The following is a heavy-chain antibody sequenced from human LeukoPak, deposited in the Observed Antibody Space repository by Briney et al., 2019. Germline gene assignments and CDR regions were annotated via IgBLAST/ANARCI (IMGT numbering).Heavy chain of an antibody. CDR1: GYTFTSND. V-gene: IGHV1-8*01. D-gene: IGHD2-21*01. CDR2: TNPKSGNT. J-gene: IGHJ5*02. Sequence: GASVKVSCKASGYTFTSNDIDWVRQAPGQGLEWMGWTNPKSGNTAYAQKFQGRVTMTRSTSINTAYMELSSLTSEDTAAYYCARAQPDYNLFDPWGQGTLVTVSS. CDR3: ARAQPDYNLFDP.